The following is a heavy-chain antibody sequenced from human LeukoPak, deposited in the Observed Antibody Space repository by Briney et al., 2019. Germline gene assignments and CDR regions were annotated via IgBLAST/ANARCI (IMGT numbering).Heavy chain of an antibody. CDR3: TTDINDILTGYRDY. V-gene: IGHV3-49*04. Sequence: GGSLRLSCTASGFTFGDYAMSWVRQAPGKGLEWVGFIRSKAYGGTTEYAASVKGRFTISRDDSKNTLYLQMNSLKTEDTAVYYCTTDINDILTGYRDYWGQGTLVTVSS. CDR1: GFTFGDYA. J-gene: IGHJ4*02. CDR2: IRSKAYGGTT. D-gene: IGHD3-9*01.